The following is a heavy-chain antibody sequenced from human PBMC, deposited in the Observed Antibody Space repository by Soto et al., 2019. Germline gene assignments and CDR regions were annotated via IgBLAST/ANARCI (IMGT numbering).Heavy chain of an antibody. Sequence: QVQLVQSGAEVKKPGSSVRVSCKASGGTFSSYAISWVRQAPGQGLEWMGGIIPIFGTENYAQKFQGRVTITADESTSTAYRELSSLRSEDTAVYYWARDRIAGSKYYDGMDVGGQGTTVTVSS. CDR1: GGTFSSYA. CDR2: IIPIFGTE. CDR3: ARDRIAGSKYYDGMDV. V-gene: IGHV1-69*01. J-gene: IGHJ6*02. D-gene: IGHD6-13*01.